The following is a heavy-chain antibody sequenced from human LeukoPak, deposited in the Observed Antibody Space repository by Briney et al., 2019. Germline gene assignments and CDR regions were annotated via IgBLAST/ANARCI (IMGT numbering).Heavy chain of an antibody. D-gene: IGHD3-22*01. J-gene: IGHJ4*02. CDR1: GGTFSSYT. CDR3: ARDPKDYYDSSGYYEDY. Sequence: SVTVSCKASGGTFSSYTISWVRQAAGQGLEWMGRIIPILGIANYAQKFQGRVTITADKSTSTAYMELSSLRSEDTAVYYCARDPKDYYDSSGYYEDYWGQGTLVTVSS. CDR2: IIPILGIA. V-gene: IGHV1-69*04.